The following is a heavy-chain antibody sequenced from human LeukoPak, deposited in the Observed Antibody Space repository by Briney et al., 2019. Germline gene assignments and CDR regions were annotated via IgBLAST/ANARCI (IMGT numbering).Heavy chain of an antibody. Sequence: GASVKVSCKASGYTFTSYDINWVRQATGQGLEWMGWMNPNSGNTGYAQKFQGRVTMTRNTSISTAYMELSSLRSEDTAVYYCARVSRRNGAFQHWGQGTLVTVSS. V-gene: IGHV1-8*01. CDR2: MNPNSGNT. CDR1: GYTFTSYD. D-gene: IGHD3-10*01. CDR3: ARVSRRNGAFQH. J-gene: IGHJ1*01.